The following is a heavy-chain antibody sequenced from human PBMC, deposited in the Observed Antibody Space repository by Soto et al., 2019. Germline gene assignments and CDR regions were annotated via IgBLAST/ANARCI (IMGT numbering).Heavy chain of an antibody. J-gene: IGHJ3*02. CDR3: ARGGEAYCSGGSCYAGVDVFNM. Sequence: SVKVYCKASGGTFRSYGISWVRQAPGQGLEWMGGIIPMFGTPNYAQKFQGRMTITADESTSTAYMELSSLRSEDTAVYYCARGGEAYCSGGSCYAGVDVFNMWG. CDR2: IIPMFGTP. CDR1: GGTFRSYG. V-gene: IGHV1-69*13. D-gene: IGHD2-15*01.